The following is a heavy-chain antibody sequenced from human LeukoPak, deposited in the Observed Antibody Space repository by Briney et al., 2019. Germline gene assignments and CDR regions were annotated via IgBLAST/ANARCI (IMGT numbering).Heavy chain of an antibody. Sequence: SETLSLTCTVSGYSISSGYYWGWIRQPPGKGLEWIGSIHYSARIYYNPSLKSRLTISPDTSKNQFSLKLTSVTAADTAVYFCARGGYYGSGNDFRFDPWGQGTLVTVSS. CDR3: ARGGYYGSGNDFRFDP. CDR1: GYSISSGYY. D-gene: IGHD3-10*01. CDR2: IHYSARI. J-gene: IGHJ5*02. V-gene: IGHV4-38-2*02.